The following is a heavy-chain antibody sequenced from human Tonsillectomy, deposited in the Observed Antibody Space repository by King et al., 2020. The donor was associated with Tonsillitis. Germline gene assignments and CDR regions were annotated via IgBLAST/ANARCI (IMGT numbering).Heavy chain of an antibody. D-gene: IGHD2-15*01. V-gene: IGHV4-34*01. J-gene: IGHJ6*02. CDR2: INHSGST. CDR3: ARGRVVVAATRIYYYYGMDV. Sequence: VQLQQWGAGLLKPSETLSLTCAVYGGSFSGYYWSWIRQPPGKGLEWIGEINHSGSTNYNPSLKSRVTVSVDTSKNQFSLKLSSVTAADTAVYYCARGRVVVAATRIYYYYGMDVWGQGTTVTVSS. CDR1: GGSFSGYY.